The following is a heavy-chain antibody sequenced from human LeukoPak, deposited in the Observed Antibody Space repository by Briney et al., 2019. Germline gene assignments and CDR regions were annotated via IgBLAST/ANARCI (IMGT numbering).Heavy chain of an antibody. CDR3: ASTYYYDSSGYLLYFDY. CDR2: IYYSGST. Sequence: PSETLSLTCTVSGGSISSYYWSWIRQPPGKGLEWIGYIYYSGSTNYNPSLKSRVTISVDTSKNQFSLKLSSVTAADTAVYYCASTYYYDSSGYLLYFDYWGQGTLVTVSS. J-gene: IGHJ4*02. D-gene: IGHD3-22*01. V-gene: IGHV4-59*08. CDR1: GGSISSYY.